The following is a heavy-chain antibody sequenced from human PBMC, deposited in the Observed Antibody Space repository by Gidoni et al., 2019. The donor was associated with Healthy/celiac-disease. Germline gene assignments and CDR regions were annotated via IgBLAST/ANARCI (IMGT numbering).Heavy chain of an antibody. V-gene: IGHV3-7*01. J-gene: IGHJ4*02. CDR2: IKQDGSEK. Sequence: EVQLVESGGGLVQPGGSLRLSCAASGFTFSSYWMSWVRQDPGKGLEWVDKIKQDGSEKYYVDAVKGRFTIARDNAKNSLYLQMNSMRAEDTAVYYCARDCFRGNDYWGQGTLVTVSS. CDR3: ARDCFRGNDY. CDR1: GFTFSSYW.